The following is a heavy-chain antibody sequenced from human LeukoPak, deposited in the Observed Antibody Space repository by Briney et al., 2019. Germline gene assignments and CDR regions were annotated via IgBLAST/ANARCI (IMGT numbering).Heavy chain of an antibody. CDR1: GYSFTSYW. CDR2: IYPGDSDT. J-gene: IGHJ4*02. CDR3: ARQGRVYCSSISCSIDY. Sequence: GESLKISCKGSGYSFTSYWIGWVRQMPGKGLEWMGIIYPGDSDTRYSPSFQGQVTISADKSISTAYLQWSSLKASDTAMYYCARQGRVYCSSISCSIDYWGQGTLVTVSS. D-gene: IGHD2-2*01. V-gene: IGHV5-51*01.